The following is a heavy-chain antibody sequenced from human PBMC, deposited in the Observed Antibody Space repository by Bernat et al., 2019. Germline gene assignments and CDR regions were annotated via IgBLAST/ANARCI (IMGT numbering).Heavy chain of an antibody. Sequence: QVQLQESGPGLVKPSGTLSLTCAVSGGSISSSSYYWGWIRQPPGKGLEWIGSIYYSGSTYYNPSLKSRVTISVDTSKNQFSLKLSSVTAADTAVYYCASLPRYCGGDCYRGDAFDIWGQGTMVTVSS. D-gene: IGHD2-21*02. V-gene: IGHV4-39*01. CDR3: ASLPRYCGGDCYRGDAFDI. J-gene: IGHJ3*02. CDR2: IYYSGST. CDR1: GGSISSSSYY.